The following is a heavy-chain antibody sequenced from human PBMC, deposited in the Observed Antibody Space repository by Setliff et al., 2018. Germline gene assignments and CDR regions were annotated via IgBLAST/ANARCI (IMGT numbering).Heavy chain of an antibody. CDR3: ARGYCSGGSCYSGRAIYHYYYMDV. CDR2: IYYSGST. Sequence: SETLSLTCTVSGGSIRSSVSGSITSTSYYWAWIRQSPGKGLEWIGSIYYSGSTNYNPSLKSRVTISVDTSKNQFSLKLSSVTAADTAVYYCARGYCSGGSCYSGRAIYHYYYMDVWGKGTTVTV. V-gene: IGHV4-39*01. D-gene: IGHD2-15*01. J-gene: IGHJ6*03. CDR1: GGSIRSSVSGSITSTSYY.